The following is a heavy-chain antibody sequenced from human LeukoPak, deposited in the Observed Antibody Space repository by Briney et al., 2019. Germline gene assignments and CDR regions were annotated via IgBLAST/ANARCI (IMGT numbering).Heavy chain of an antibody. Sequence: GGSLRLSCAASGFTFNRYWMNWVRQAPGKGLVWVSCIKSDGSTTIYADSVKGRFTISRDNAKNTLYLQMNSLRAEDTAVYYCAKDFLYDTLTRVGLSDYWGQGTLVTVSS. CDR2: IKSDGSTT. CDR3: AKDFLYDTLTRVGLSDY. D-gene: IGHD3-9*01. V-gene: IGHV3-74*01. J-gene: IGHJ4*02. CDR1: GFTFNRYW.